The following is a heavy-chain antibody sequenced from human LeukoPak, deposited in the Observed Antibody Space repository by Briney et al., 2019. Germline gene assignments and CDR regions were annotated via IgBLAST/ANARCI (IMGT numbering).Heavy chain of an antibody. CDR2: INHSGST. V-gene: IGHV4-34*01. Sequence: SETLSLTCAVYGGSFSGYYWSWIRQPPGKGLEWIGEINHSGSTNYNPSLKSRVTISVDTSKNQFSLKLSSVTAADTAVYYCARDSAVAGTIWFDPWGQGTLVTVS. J-gene: IGHJ5*02. CDR3: ARDSAVAGTIWFDP. D-gene: IGHD6-19*01. CDR1: GGSFSGYY.